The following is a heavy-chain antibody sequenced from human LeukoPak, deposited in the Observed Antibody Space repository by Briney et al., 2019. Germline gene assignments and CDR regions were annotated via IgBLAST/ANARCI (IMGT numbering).Heavy chain of an antibody. V-gene: IGHV3-73*01. CDR1: GFTFSGSA. J-gene: IGHJ4*02. Sequence: PGGSLRLSCAASGFTFSGSAMHWVRQASGKGLEWVGRIRSKANSYATAYAASVKGRFTISRDDSKNTAYLQMNSLKTEDTAVYYCTSHYYYDSSGYPYWGQGTLVTVSS. D-gene: IGHD3-22*01. CDR2: IRSKANSYAT. CDR3: TSHYYYDSSGYPY.